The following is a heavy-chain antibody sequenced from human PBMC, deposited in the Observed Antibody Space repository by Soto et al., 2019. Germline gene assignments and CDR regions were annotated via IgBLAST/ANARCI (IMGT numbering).Heavy chain of an antibody. CDR2: ISPNSGGT. D-gene: IGHD3-10*01. V-gene: IGHV1-2*02. Sequence: SVKVSCKASGYTFTGYYVHWVRQAPGQGLEWMGWISPNSGGTIYALKFQGRVTMTRDTSISTAYMDLSRLRSDDTAVYYCARGGPGNYYQPFDYWGQGTLVTVSS. CDR1: GYTFTGYY. J-gene: IGHJ4*02. CDR3: ARGGPGNYYQPFDY.